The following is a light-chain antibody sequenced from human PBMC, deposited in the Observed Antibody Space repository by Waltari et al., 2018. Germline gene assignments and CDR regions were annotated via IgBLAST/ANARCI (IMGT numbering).Light chain of an antibody. J-gene: IGLJ2*01. Sequence: SFDLTQPPSVSVSPGQTATITCSANNLDDNFVFWYQQKPGQSPLLVIYQDTKRPSGIPEQFSGSNSGNTATLTISGTQSIDEADYYCQAWDTNTAVFGGGTKLTVL. V-gene: IGLV3-1*01. CDR1: NLDDNF. CDR2: QDT. CDR3: QAWDTNTAV.